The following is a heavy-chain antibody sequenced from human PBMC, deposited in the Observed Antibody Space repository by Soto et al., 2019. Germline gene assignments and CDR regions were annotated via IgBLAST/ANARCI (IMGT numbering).Heavy chain of an antibody. J-gene: IGHJ4*02. CDR3: TRDYYDSSGYYPKFDY. Sequence: ASVKVSCKASGYTLTNFGISWVRQAPGQGLGWMGWISAYNGNTNYAQNFQGRVTITKDTSASTVYMELSSLRSEDTAVYFCTRDYYDSSGYYPKFDYWGQGTLVTVSS. D-gene: IGHD3-22*01. V-gene: IGHV1-18*01. CDR1: GYTLTNFG. CDR2: ISAYNGNT.